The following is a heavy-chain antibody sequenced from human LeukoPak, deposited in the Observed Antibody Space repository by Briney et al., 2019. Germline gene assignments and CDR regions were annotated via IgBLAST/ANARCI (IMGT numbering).Heavy chain of an antibody. D-gene: IGHD2-2*01. J-gene: IGHJ5*02. CDR1: GGTFSSYA. V-gene: IGHV1-69*13. CDR3: ASGGSSVYQLLPNNWFDP. CDR2: IIPIFGTA. Sequence: ASVKVSCKASGGTFSSYAISWVRQAPGQGHEWMGGIIPIFGTANYAQKFQGRVTITADESTSTAYMELSSLRSEDTAVYYCASGGSSVYQLLPNNWFDPWGQGTLVTVSS.